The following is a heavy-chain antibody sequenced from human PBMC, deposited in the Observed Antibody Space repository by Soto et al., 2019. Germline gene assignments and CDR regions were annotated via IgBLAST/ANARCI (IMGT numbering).Heavy chain of an antibody. CDR3: AKEKDYDYVWGSYRYTSDY. CDR2: ISGSGST. Sequence: WWSLRLSCSASVFTCSRYAMSWFRQAPGKGLEWVSAISGSGSTFYADSVKGRFTISRDNSKNTLYLQMNSLRAEDTAVYYCAKEKDYDYVWGSYRYTSDYWGQGTLVTVSS. D-gene: IGHD3-16*02. CDR1: VFTCSRYA. J-gene: IGHJ4*02. V-gene: IGHV3-23*01.